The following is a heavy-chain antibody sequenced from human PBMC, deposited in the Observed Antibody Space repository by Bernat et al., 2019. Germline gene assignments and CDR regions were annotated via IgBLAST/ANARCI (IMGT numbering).Heavy chain of an antibody. J-gene: IGHJ4*02. CDR1: GFTFSNNA. V-gene: IGHV3-23*01. CDR2: ISGSGGGT. D-gene: IGHD4-23*01. Sequence: VQLLESGGGLVQPGGSLRLSCAASGFTFSNNAMSWVRQAPGKGLEWVSAISGSGGGTYYADSVKGRFTISRDSSKNTLYLQMSSLRAEDTAIYYCAKAGATVVTPGFYWGQGTLVTVSS. CDR3: AKAGATVVTPGFY.